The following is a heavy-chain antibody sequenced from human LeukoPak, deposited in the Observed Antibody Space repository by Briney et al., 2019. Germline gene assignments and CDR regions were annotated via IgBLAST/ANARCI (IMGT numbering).Heavy chain of an antibody. CDR3: ATYRQVLLPFES. Sequence: GGSLRLSCAASGFSFSSSSMNWVRQPPGKGLEWVSSIFPSGGEIHYADSVRGRFTISRDNSKSTLSLQMNSLRAEETAIYYCATYRQVLLPFESWGQGTLVTVSS. CDR1: GFSFSSSS. V-gene: IGHV3-21*04. CDR2: IFPSGGEI. D-gene: IGHD2-8*02. J-gene: IGHJ4*02.